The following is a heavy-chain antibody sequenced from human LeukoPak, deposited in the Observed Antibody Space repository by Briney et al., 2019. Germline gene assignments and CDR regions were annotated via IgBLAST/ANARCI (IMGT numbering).Heavy chain of an antibody. V-gene: IGHV1-69*13. J-gene: IGHJ4*02. CDR2: IIPVFGTA. Sequence: ASVKVSCKASGGTFSSYAISWVRQAPGQGLEWMGGIIPVFGTANYAQKFQGRLTITADESTSTASIELSSLRSEDTAVYYCAGSYDFWSGYPYWGQGTLVTVSS. CDR1: GGTFSSYA. CDR3: AGSYDFWSGYPY. D-gene: IGHD3-3*01.